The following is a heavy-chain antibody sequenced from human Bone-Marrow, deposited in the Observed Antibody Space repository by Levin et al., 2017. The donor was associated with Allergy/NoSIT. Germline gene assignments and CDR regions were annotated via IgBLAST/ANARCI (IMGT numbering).Heavy chain of an antibody. CDR1: GGSVNSGDYY. CDR2: IYYTGTS. D-gene: IGHD6-13*01. CDR3: VTSRYSTRLDY. Sequence: SETLSLTCTVSGGSVNSGDYYWSWIRQPPGKGLEWIGYIYYTGTSNYNPSLKGRVTISPDTSKNQFSLKLSSVTAADTAVYFCVTSRYSTRLDYWGQGTLVTVSS. V-gene: IGHV4-61*08. J-gene: IGHJ4*02.